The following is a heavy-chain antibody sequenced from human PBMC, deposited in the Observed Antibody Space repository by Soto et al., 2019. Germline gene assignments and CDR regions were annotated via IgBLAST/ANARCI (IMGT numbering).Heavy chain of an antibody. Sequence: GGSLRLSCAASGFTFSSYGMHWVRQAPGKGLEWVAVIWYDGSNKYYAGSVKGRFTISRDNSKNTLYLQMNSLRAEDTAVYYCARFGYSSSPLDYWGQGTLVTVSS. V-gene: IGHV3-33*01. D-gene: IGHD6-6*01. CDR3: ARFGYSSSPLDY. J-gene: IGHJ4*02. CDR1: GFTFSSYG. CDR2: IWYDGSNK.